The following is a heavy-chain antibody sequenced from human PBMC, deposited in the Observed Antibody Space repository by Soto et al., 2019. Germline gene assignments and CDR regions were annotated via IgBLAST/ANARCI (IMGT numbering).Heavy chain of an antibody. J-gene: IGHJ3*02. CDR3: AKDLSRWFGELFFDDAFDI. CDR1: GFTFDDYA. V-gene: IGHV3-9*01. D-gene: IGHD3-10*01. Sequence: SLRLSCAASGFTFDDYAMHWVGQAPGKGLEWVSGISWNSGSIGYADSVKGRFTISRDNAKNSLYLQMNSLRAEDTALYYCAKDLSRWFGELFFDDAFDIWGQGTMVTVSS. CDR2: ISWNSGSI.